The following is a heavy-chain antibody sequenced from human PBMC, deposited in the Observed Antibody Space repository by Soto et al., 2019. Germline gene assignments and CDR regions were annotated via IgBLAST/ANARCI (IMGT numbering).Heavy chain of an antibody. CDR3: AKEQRITIFGVVNIQLDY. CDR1: GFTFSSYG. V-gene: IGHV3-30*18. Sequence: PGGSLRLSCAASGFTFSSYGMHWVRQAPGKGLEWVAVISYDGSNKYYADSVKGRFTISRDNSKNTLYLQMNSLRAEDTAVYYCAKEQRITIFGVVNIQLDYWGQGTLVTVSS. CDR2: ISYDGSNK. D-gene: IGHD3-3*01. J-gene: IGHJ4*02.